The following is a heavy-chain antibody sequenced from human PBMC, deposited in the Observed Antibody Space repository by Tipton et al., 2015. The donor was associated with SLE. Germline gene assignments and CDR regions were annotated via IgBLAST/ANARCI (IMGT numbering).Heavy chain of an antibody. CDR1: GYSFTSYW. D-gene: IGHD5-12*01. CDR2: IDPSDSYT. CDR3: GRLYRGYSGDYFDS. J-gene: IGHJ4*02. V-gene: IGHV5-10-1*01. Sequence: QLVQSGAEVKKPGESLRISCKGSGYSFTSYWISWVRQMPGKGLERMGKIDPSDSYTNYSPSFQGHVTISADKSISTAYLQWSSLKASDTAIYYCGRLYRGYSGDYFDSWGQGTLVTVYS.